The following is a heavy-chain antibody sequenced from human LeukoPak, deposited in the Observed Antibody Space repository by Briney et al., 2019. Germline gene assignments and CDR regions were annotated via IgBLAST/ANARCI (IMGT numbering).Heavy chain of an antibody. CDR1: GFTFSSYA. CDR3: AKVPRPTTVTTHYYYYGMDV. J-gene: IGHJ6*02. D-gene: IGHD4-17*01. CDR2: ISYDGSNK. Sequence: GGSLRLSCAASGFTFSSYAMHWVRQAPGKGLEWVAVISYDGSNKYYADSVKGRFTISRDNSKNTLYLQMNSLRAEDTAVYYCAKVPRPTTVTTHYYYYGMDVWGQGTTVTVSS. V-gene: IGHV3-30-3*01.